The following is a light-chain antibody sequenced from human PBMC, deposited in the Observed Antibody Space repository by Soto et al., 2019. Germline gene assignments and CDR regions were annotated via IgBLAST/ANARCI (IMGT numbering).Light chain of an antibody. CDR2: AAS. J-gene: IGKJ1*01. Sequence: AIQLTQSPSSLSASVGDRVTITCRASQGIRSALGWSQQKPGKVPKLLIYAASTLQSGVPSRFSGSGFGTDFTLTINSLQPDDFETYYCLLDYAYFWAFGQGTKVDVK. CDR3: LLDYAYFWA. CDR1: QGIRSA. V-gene: IGKV1-6*01.